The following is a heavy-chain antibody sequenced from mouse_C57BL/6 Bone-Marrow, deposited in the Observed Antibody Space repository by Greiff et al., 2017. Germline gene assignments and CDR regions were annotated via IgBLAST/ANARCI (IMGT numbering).Heavy chain of an antibody. Sequence: VKLVESGPGILQSSQTLSLTCSFSGFSLSTSGMGVSWIRQPSGKGLEWLAHIYWDDDKRYNPSLKSRLTISKDTSRNQVFLKITSVDTADTATYYGARNPGHYFDYWGQGTTLTVSS. CDR3: ARNPGHYFDY. J-gene: IGHJ2*01. V-gene: IGHV8-12*01. CDR2: IYWDDDK. CDR1: GFSLSTSGMG.